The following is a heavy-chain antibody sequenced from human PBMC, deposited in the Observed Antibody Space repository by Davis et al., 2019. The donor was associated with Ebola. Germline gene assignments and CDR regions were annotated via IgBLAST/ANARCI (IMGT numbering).Heavy chain of an antibody. J-gene: IGHJ4*02. CDR1: GYTFTSYG. CDR2: ISAYNGNT. CDR3: AREYSSSWGVRRFYFDY. V-gene: IGHV1-18*01. Sequence: ASVKVSCKASGYTFTSYGISWVRQAPGQGLEWMGWISAYNGNTNYAQKLQGRVTMTTDTSTSTAYMELRSLRSDDTAVYYCAREYSSSWGVRRFYFDYWGQGTLVTVSS. D-gene: IGHD6-13*01.